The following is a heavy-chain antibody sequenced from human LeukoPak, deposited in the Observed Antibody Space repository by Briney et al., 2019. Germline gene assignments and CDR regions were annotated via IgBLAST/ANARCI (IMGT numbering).Heavy chain of an antibody. J-gene: IGHJ3*01. CDR3: AKEDDAFDV. CDR1: GFTFRTYA. V-gene: IGHV3-30*18. CDR2: FTYDGSDK. Sequence: PGGSLRLSCAASGFTFRTYAMHWVRQAPGKGLEWVAVFTYDGSDKYYADSVKGRFTISRDNSKNTLYLQMNSLRAEDTAVYYCAKEDDAFDVWGQGTMVTVSS.